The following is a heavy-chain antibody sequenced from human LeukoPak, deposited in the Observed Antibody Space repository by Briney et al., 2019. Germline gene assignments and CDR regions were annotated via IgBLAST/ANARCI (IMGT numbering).Heavy chain of an antibody. CDR1: GGTFSSYA. V-gene: IGHV1-69*06. Sequence: VASVKVSCKASGGTFSSYAISWVRQAPGQGLEWMGGIIPIFGTANYAQKFQGRVTITADKSTSTAYMELSSLRSEDTAVYYCARVVDYGDYFGSNWFDPWGQGTLVTVSS. D-gene: IGHD4-17*01. CDR2: IIPIFGTA. J-gene: IGHJ5*02. CDR3: ARVVDYGDYFGSNWFDP.